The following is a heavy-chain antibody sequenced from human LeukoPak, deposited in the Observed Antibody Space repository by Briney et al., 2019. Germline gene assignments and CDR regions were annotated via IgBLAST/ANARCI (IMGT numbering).Heavy chain of an antibody. D-gene: IGHD2-21*02. J-gene: IGHJ3*02. V-gene: IGHV4-4*07. CDR2: IYTSGST. Sequence: SETLSLTCTVSGGSISSYYWSWTRQPAGKGLEWIGRIYTSGSTNYNPSLKSRVTMSVDTSKNQFSLKLSSVTAADTAVYYCARDLVVVTALDAFDIWGQGTMVTVSS. CDR1: GGSISSYY. CDR3: ARDLVVVTALDAFDI.